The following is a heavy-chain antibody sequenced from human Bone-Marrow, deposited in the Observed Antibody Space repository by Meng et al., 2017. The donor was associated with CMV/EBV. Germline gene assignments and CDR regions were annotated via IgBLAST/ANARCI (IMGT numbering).Heavy chain of an antibody. D-gene: IGHD3-10*01. CDR1: GGTFSSHA. V-gene: IGHV1-69*05. Sequence: SVKVSCKASGGTFSSHAISWERQAPGQGLEWTGGIIPIFGIANYAQKFQGRVTITTDESQSTAYMELSSLKSEDTAVYYCAIGFPMVRGVIPPLEFDYWGQGTLVTVSS. CDR3: AIGFPMVRGVIPPLEFDY. CDR2: IIPIFGIA. J-gene: IGHJ4*02.